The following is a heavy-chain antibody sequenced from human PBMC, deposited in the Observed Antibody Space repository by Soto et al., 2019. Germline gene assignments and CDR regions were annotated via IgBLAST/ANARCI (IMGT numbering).Heavy chain of an antibody. CDR3: ARERPDGARLDP. Sequence: PSETLSITCTVSGGSISSSSYYRVWIRQPPGKGLEWIGSIYYSGSTYYTPSLKSRVTISVDTSKNQFSLKLSSVTAADTAVYYCARERPDGARLDPWGQGTLVTVSS. CDR2: IYYSGST. J-gene: IGHJ5*02. V-gene: IGHV4-39*02. CDR1: GGSISSSSYY. D-gene: IGHD6-6*01.